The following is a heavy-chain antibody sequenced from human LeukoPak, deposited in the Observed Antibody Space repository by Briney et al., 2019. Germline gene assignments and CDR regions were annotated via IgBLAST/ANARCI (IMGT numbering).Heavy chain of an antibody. Sequence: GGSLRLSCAASGFTFSSYSMSWVRQAPGKGLEWVSYISSSSSTIYYADSVKGRFTISRDNAKNSLYLQMNSLRAEDTAVYYCARDLGLDGDWGQGTLVTVSS. CDR1: GFTFSSYS. J-gene: IGHJ4*02. V-gene: IGHV3-48*01. CDR2: ISSSSSTI. D-gene: IGHD2-2*03. CDR3: ARDLGLDGD.